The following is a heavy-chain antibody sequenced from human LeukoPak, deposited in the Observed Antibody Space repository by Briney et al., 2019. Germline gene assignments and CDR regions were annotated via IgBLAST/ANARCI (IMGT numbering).Heavy chain of an antibody. V-gene: IGHV1-18*01. D-gene: IGHD1-7*01. Sequence: ASVKVSCKASGYTFTSYGISWVRQAPGQGLEWMGWISAYNGNTNYAQKLQGRVTMTTDTSTSTAYMELRSLRSDDTAVYYCARDPTYNWNYGGFDYWGQGTLVTVSS. J-gene: IGHJ4*02. CDR2: ISAYNGNT. CDR1: GYTFTSYG. CDR3: ARDPTYNWNYGGFDY.